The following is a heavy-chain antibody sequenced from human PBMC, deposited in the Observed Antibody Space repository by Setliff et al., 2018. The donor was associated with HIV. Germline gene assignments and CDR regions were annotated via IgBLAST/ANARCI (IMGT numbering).Heavy chain of an antibody. Sequence: ASVKVSCKASGYTFTGYYIHWVRQAPGQGLQWMGRINPNIGSTNYVQNFQGRATMTRDTSVNTAFMEVSNLRSDDTAVYYCARDYRTTDILSSGYMDFWGKGTTVTVSS. V-gene: IGHV1-2*06. D-gene: IGHD1-1*01. J-gene: IGHJ6*03. CDR2: INPNIGST. CDR3: ARDYRTTDILSSGYMDF. CDR1: GYTFTGYY.